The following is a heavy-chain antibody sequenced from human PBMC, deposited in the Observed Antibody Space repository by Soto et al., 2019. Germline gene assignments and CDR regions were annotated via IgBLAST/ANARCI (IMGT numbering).Heavy chain of an antibody. J-gene: IGHJ5*02. V-gene: IGHV1-69*12. D-gene: IGHD3-22*01. CDR1: GGTFSSYA. CDR3: ARDRGPSSGYYPYWFDP. CDR2: IIPIFGTA. Sequence: QVQLVQSGAEVKKPGSSVKVSCKASGGTFSSYAITWVRQAPGQGLEWMGGIIPIFGTANYAQKFQGRVTITADESTSTAYMAPSSLRSEDTAVYYCARDRGPSSGYYPYWFDPWGQGTLVTVSS.